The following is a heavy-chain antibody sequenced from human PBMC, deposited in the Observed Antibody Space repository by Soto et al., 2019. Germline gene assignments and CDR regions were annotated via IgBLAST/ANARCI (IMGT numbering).Heavy chain of an antibody. V-gene: IGHV3-23*01. J-gene: IGHJ4*02. CDR3: AQVRGVVSLDGYFDC. Sequence: EVQLLESGGGLVQPGGSLRLACVASGFTFSSYAMTWVRQDPGKGLEWVSGISGSGGSTYYADSVKGRFTISRDNSKNTLTLQMNSLRAEDTAVYFCAQVRGVVSLDGYFDCWGQGTLVTVSS. CDR2: ISGSGGST. D-gene: IGHD2-15*01. CDR1: GFTFSSYA.